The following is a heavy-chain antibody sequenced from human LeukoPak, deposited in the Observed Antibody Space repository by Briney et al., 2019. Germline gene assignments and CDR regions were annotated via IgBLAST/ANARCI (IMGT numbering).Heavy chain of an antibody. CDR2: IRTKATSHDA. CDR1: GFTFSGSP. D-gene: IGHD2-21*01. Sequence: GGSLRLSCAAAGFTFSGSPMHWVRQASGKGREWGGRIRTKATSHDAAYAASVKGRFTISRDDSKNTAYLQMNSLKTEDTAMYYCTREGCGATGCYTNDYWGQGTLVTVSS. CDR3: TREGCGATGCYTNDY. V-gene: IGHV3-73*01. J-gene: IGHJ4*02.